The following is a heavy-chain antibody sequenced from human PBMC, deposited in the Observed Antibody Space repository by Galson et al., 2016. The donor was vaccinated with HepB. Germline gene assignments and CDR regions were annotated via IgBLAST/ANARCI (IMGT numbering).Heavy chain of an antibody. CDR2: MNPNNGMT. D-gene: IGHD6-13*01. Sequence: SVKVSCKASGYTFSNHDINWVRQPTGQGLEWMGWMNPNNGMTGYAQKFQGRVTMTSDTSISTAYLELSSLTSEDTAVYYCARPRGYSNSWYEFWGQGALVTVSS. V-gene: IGHV1-8*01. CDR1: GYTFSNHD. CDR3: ARPRGYSNSWYEF. J-gene: IGHJ4*02.